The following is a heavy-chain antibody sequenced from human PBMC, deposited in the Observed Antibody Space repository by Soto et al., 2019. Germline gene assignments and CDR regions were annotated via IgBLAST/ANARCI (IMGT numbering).Heavy chain of an antibody. D-gene: IGHD2-8*02. V-gene: IGHV1-18*01. J-gene: IGHJ6*02. CDR3: ALVGVYVTPSPQDV. CDR2: INTYNGKT. CDR1: GYTFTRYG. Sequence: QVQLVQSGAEVKNPGASVKVSCKASGYTFTRYGIGWARQAPGQGLEWMGWINTYNGKTNYAQNVQGRVTLTTDTXPSTTYTELRSLSSNDTAIYYCALVGVYVTPSPQDVWGQGATVNVSS.